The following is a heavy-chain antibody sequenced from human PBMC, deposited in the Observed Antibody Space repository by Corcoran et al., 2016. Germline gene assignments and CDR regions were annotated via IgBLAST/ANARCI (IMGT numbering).Heavy chain of an antibody. CDR1: GYTFTSYY. CDR3: AIDRLPHVGGCSAAGPYYFDY. Sequence: QVQLVQSGAEVKKPGASVKVSCKASGYTFTSYYMHWVRQAPGQGLEWMGIINPSGGSTSYAQKFQGRVTMTRDTSTSTVYMELSRLRSEDTAVYYCAIDRLPHVGGCSAAGPYYFDYWGQGTLVTVSS. CDR2: INPSGGST. D-gene: IGHD6-13*01. V-gene: IGHV1-46*01. J-gene: IGHJ4*02.